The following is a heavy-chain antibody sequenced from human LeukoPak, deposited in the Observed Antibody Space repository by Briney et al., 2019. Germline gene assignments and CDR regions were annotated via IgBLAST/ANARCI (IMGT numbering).Heavy chain of an antibody. CDR3: ARDCNVVAAAAPYYMDV. CDR1: GFTFSDYY. D-gene: IGHD2-2*01. V-gene: IGHV3-11*04. J-gene: IGHJ6*03. Sequence: GGSLRLSCAASGFTFSDYYMSWVRQAPGKGLEWVSYISSSGSAIHYADSVKGRFNISRENAKNSLYLQMNSMRAEDTAVYYCARDCNVVAAAAPYYMDVWGKGTTVTVSS. CDR2: ISSSGSAI.